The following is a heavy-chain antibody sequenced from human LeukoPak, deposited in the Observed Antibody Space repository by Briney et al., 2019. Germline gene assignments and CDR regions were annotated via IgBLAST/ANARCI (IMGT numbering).Heavy chain of an antibody. D-gene: IGHD3-22*01. CDR2: INHIGST. J-gene: IGHJ6*02. CDR3: ARDTYDSSGYYSHRGYYGMDV. CDR1: GGSFSGYY. Sequence: SETLSLTCALYGGSFSGYYWSWVRQPPGKGLEWIGEINHIGSTNYNPSLKSRFTISVDTSKNQFSLKLSSVTAADTAVYYCARDTYDSSGYYSHRGYYGMDVWGQGTTVTVSS. V-gene: IGHV4-34*01.